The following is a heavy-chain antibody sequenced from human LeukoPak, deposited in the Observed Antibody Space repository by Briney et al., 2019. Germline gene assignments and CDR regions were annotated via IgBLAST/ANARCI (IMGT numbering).Heavy chain of an antibody. D-gene: IGHD3-10*01. J-gene: IGHJ4*02. Sequence: PGRSLRLSCAASGFTFSSYGMHWVRQAPGKGLEWVAVISYDGSNKYYADSVKGRFTISRDNSKNTLYLQMNSLRAEDTAVYYCARDEPWFGGRVYWGQGTLVTVSS. CDR1: GFTFSSYG. CDR2: ISYDGSNK. V-gene: IGHV3-30*03. CDR3: ARDEPWFGGRVY.